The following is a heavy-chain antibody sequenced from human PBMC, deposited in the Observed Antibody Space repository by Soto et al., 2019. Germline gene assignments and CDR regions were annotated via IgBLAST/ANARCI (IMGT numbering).Heavy chain of an antibody. CDR3: TLGSWSAETFDI. Sequence: VASVKVSCKASGGTFSTYTLIWVRQAPGQGLEWMGRILPMLDITNSAQRFQGRVTITADKSTSTAYLELSSLRSEDTAVYYCTLGSWSAETFDIWGRGTMVTVS. D-gene: IGHD6-13*01. CDR2: ILPMLDIT. V-gene: IGHV1-69*02. CDR1: GGTFSTYT. J-gene: IGHJ3*02.